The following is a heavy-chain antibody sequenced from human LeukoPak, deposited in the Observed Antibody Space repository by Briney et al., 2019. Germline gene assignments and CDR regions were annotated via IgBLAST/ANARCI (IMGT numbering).Heavy chain of an antibody. D-gene: IGHD3-22*01. CDR3: AKATSYYYDSSGYPDY. CDR2: ISGSGGST. J-gene: IGHJ4*02. V-gene: IGHV3-23*01. Sequence: GGSLRLSCAASGFTFSSYAMSWVRQAPGKGLEWVSGISGSGGSTYYADSVKGRFTISRDNYKNTLYLQMNSLRAEDTAVYYCAKATSYYYDSSGYPDYSGQGTLFTVSS. CDR1: GFTFSSYA.